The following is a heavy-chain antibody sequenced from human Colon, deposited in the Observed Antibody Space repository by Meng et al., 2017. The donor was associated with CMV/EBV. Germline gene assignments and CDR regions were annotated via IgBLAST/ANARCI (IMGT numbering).Heavy chain of an antibody. J-gene: IGHJ4*02. CDR1: GFTVSSHW. CDR3: ARERVSGSYLDDY. V-gene: IGHV3-74*01. CDR2: INSDGSST. Sequence: VQLVVSGGGVVEPGRTLSLSCGASGFTVSSHWMHWVRQARGKGLVWVSRINSDGSSTSYADSVKGRFTISRDNAKNTLYLQMNRLSVEDTAVYYCARERVSGSYLDDYWGQGTPVTVSS. D-gene: IGHD1-26*01.